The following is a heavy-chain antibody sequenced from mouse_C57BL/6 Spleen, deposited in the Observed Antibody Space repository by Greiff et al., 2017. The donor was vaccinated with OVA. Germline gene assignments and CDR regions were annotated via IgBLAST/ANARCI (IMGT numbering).Heavy chain of an antibody. D-gene: IGHD1-1*01. CDR1: GYTFTSYW. CDR2: IDPSDSYT. V-gene: IGHV1-69*01. Sequence: VQLQQSGAELVMPGASVKLSCKASGYTFTSYWMHWVKQRPGQGLEWIGEIDPSDSYTNYNQKFKGKSTLTVDKSSSTAYMQLSSLTSEDSAVYYCARRITTVVEYYFDYWGQGTTLTVSS. CDR3: ARRITTVVEYYFDY. J-gene: IGHJ2*01.